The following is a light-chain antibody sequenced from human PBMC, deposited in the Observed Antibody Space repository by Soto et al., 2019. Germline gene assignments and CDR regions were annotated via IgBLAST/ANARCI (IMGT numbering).Light chain of an antibody. CDR3: SSYTSDSSYV. Sequence: LTQPASVSGYPGQSITISCTGTSSDVGLYDYVSWYQQHPGKAPQLMIYAVSNRPSGVSNRFSASKSGNTASLFISGLQAEDEADYYCSSYTSDSSYVFGSGTEVTVL. CDR2: AVS. V-gene: IGLV2-14*01. J-gene: IGLJ1*01. CDR1: SSDVGLYDY.